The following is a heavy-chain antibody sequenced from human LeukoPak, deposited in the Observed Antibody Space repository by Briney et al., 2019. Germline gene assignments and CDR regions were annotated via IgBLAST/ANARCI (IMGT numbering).Heavy chain of an antibody. D-gene: IGHD3-16*02. J-gene: IGHJ1*01. Sequence: GGSLRLSCAASGFTFSNAWMSWVRQAPGKGLEWVGRIKSKTDGGTTDYAAPVKGRFTISRDDPKNTLYLQMNSLKTEDTAVYYCTTRPYDYVWGSYRYFALSWAEYFQHWGQGTLVTASS. V-gene: IGHV3-15*01. CDR1: GFTFSNAW. CDR2: IKSKTDGGTT. CDR3: TTRPYDYVWGSYRYFALSWAEYFQH.